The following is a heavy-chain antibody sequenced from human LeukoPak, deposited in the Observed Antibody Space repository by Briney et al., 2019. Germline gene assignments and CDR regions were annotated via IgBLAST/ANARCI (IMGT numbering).Heavy chain of an antibody. J-gene: IGHJ3*02. V-gene: IGHV3-66*02. CDR1: GLTVSSNY. Sequence: PGGSLRLSCAASGLTVSSNYMSWVRQAPGKGLEWVSVIYSGGSTYYADSVKGRFTISRDNSKNTLYLQMNSLRAEDTAVYYCASQHIVVVNQQGAFDIWGQGTMVTVPS. CDR3: ASQHIVVVNQQGAFDI. D-gene: IGHD2-21*01. CDR2: IYSGGST.